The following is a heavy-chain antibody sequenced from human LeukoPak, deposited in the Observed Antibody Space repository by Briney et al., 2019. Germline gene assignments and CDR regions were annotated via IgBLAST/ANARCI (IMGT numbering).Heavy chain of an antibody. CDR1: GGSISSSNW. CDR2: IYHSGST. J-gene: IGHJ4*02. Sequence: SETLSLTCAVSGGSISSSNWWSWVRQPPGKGLEWIGEIYHSGSTNYNPSLKSRVTISVDKSKNQFSLKLSSVTAADTAVYYCARTYYDFWSGYHKFDYWGQGTLVTVSS. D-gene: IGHD3-3*01. CDR3: ARTYYDFWSGYHKFDY. V-gene: IGHV4-4*02.